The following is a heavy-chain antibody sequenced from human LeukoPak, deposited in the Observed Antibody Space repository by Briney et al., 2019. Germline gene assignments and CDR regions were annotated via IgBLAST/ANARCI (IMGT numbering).Heavy chain of an antibody. CDR3: AKGIVATIDY. CDR2: ISGSGGST. J-gene: IGHJ4*02. Sequence: GGSLRLSCAASGFTFSSYGMSWVRQAPGKGLEWVSAISGSGGSTYYADSVKGRFTISRDNAKNTLYLQMNSLRAEDTAVYYCAKGIVATIDYWGQGTLVTVSS. V-gene: IGHV3-23*01. D-gene: IGHD5-12*01. CDR1: GFTFSSYG.